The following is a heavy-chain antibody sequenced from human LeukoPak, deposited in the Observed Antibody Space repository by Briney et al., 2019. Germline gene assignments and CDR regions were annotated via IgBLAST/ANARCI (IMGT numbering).Heavy chain of an antibody. CDR2: IKQDGSEK. D-gene: IGHD2-2*01. CDR3: ARASSTSKHYYYYMDV. Sequence: PGGSLRLSCAASGFTFSSYWMSWVRQAPGKGLEWVANIKQDGSEKYYVDSVKGRFTISRDNAKNSLYLQMNSLRAEDTAVYYCARASSTSKHYYYYMDVWGKGTTVTVSS. J-gene: IGHJ6*03. CDR1: GFTFSSYW. V-gene: IGHV3-7*01.